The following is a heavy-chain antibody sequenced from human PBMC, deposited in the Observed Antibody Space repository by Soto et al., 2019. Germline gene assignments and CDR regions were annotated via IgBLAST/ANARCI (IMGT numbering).Heavy chain of an antibody. Sequence: SETLSLTCTVSGGSISSYYWSWIRQPPGKGLEWIGYIYYSGSTNYNPSLKSRVTISVDTSKNQFSLKLSSVTAADTAVYYCARLQVAVAKNYYGMDVWGQGTTVTVSS. CDR3: ARLQVAVAKNYYGMDV. CDR1: GGSISSYY. CDR2: IYYSGST. D-gene: IGHD6-19*01. V-gene: IGHV4-59*01. J-gene: IGHJ6*02.